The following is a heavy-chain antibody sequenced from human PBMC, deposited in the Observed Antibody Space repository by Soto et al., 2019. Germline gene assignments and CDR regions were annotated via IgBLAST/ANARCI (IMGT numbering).Heavy chain of an antibody. CDR3: ARDALYYYYMDV. V-gene: IGHV3-33*01. J-gene: IGHJ6*03. CDR1: GFTFSSYG. CDR2: IWYDGSNK. Sequence: GGSLRLSCAASGFTFSSYGMHRVLQAPGKGLEWVAVIWYDGSNKYYADSVKGRFTISRDNSKNTLHLQMNSLRAEDTAVYYCARDALYYYYMDVWGKGTTVTVSS.